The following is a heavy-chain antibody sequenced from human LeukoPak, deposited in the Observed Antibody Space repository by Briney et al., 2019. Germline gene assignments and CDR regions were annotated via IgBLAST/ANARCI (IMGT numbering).Heavy chain of an antibody. CDR1: GFTFSSYS. CDR3: ARDGGIVVVPAATYFDY. V-gene: IGHV3-48*01. D-gene: IGHD2-2*01. Sequence: GGSLRLSCAASGFTFSSYSMSWVRQAPGKGLEWVSYISSSSSTIYYADSVKGRFTISRDNAKNSLYLQMNRLRAEDTAVYYCARDGGIVVVPAATYFDYWGQGTLVTVSS. CDR2: ISSSSSTI. J-gene: IGHJ4*02.